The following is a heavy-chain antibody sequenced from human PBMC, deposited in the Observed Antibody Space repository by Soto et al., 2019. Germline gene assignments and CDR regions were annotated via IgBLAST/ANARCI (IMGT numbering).Heavy chain of an antibody. D-gene: IGHD1-26*01. CDR2: INHLETT. CDR1: GASITCGGYS. J-gene: IGHJ4*02. Sequence: SETLSLTCTVSGASITCGGYSWSWIRQTPGKGLEWIGYINHLETTFYNPSFESRLTLSIDRAKNQFSLKLHSMSAADRAVYFCARGGGSDSFDYWGQGILVTVSS. CDR3: ARGGGSDSFDY. V-gene: IGHV4-30-2*01.